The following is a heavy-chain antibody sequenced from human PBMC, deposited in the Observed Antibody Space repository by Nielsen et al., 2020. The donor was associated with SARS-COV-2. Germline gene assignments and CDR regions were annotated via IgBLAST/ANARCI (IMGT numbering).Heavy chain of an antibody. D-gene: IGHD1-26*01. CDR2: IYWDDDK. J-gene: IGHJ4*02. V-gene: IGHV2-5*02. Sequence: SGPTLVKPPQTLTLTCTFSGFSLSTSGVGVGWIRQPPGKALEWLALIYWDDDKRYSPSLKSRLTITKDTSKNQVVLTMTNMDPVDTATYYCARIEVGATGVAESDWGQGTLVTVSS. CDR3: ARIEVGATGVAESD. CDR1: GFSLSTSGVG.